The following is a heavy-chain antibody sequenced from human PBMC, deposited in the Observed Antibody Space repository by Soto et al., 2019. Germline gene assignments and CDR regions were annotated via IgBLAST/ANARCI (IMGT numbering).Heavy chain of an antibody. J-gene: IGHJ6*03. V-gene: IGHV4-34*01. Sequence: SETLSLTCAVYGGSFSGYYWSWIRQPPGKGLEWIGEINHSGSTNYNPSLKSRVTISVDTSKNQFSLKLSSVTAADTAVYYCARGYYYGSGSYYNGARDYYYYMDVWGKGTTVTLSS. CDR1: GGSFSGYY. CDR2: INHSGST. CDR3: ARGYYYGSGSYYNGARDYYYYMDV. D-gene: IGHD3-10*01.